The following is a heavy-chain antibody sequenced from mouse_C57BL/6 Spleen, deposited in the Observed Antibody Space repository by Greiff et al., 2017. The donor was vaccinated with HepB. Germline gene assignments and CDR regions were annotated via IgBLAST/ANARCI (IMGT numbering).Heavy chain of an antibody. CDR2: INPNNGGT. D-gene: IGHD4-1*01. V-gene: IGHV1-26*01. J-gene: IGHJ2*01. CDR1: GYTFTDYY. Sequence: VQLQQSGPELVKPGASVKISCKASGYTFTDYYMNWVKQSHGKSLEWIGDINPNNGGTSYNQKFKGKATLTVDKSSSTAYMELRRLTSEDSAVYYCARGDWTGIDYWGQGTTLTVSS. CDR3: ARGDWTGIDY.